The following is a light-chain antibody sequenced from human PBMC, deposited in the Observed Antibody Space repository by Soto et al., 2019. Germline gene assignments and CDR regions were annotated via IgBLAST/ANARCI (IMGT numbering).Light chain of an antibody. CDR3: SSYTSTTTLWV. J-gene: IGLJ3*02. CDR1: SSDIGGYNY. V-gene: IGLV2-14*01. CDR2: EVS. Sequence: QSVLTQPASVSGSPGQSITISCTGTSSDIGGYNYVSWYQQHPGKAPQLMIYEVSDRPSGVSIRFSGSKSGNTASLTISGLQAEDEADYYCSSYTSTTTLWVFGGGTKVTVL.